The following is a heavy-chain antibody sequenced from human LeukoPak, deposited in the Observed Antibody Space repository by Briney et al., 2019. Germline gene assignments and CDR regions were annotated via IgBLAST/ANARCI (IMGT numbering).Heavy chain of an antibody. CDR2: INHSGST. CDR3: ARGRLPYGPFRPSKYYFDY. V-gene: IGHV4-34*01. D-gene: IGHD3-10*01. Sequence: SETLSLPCASHWVSFSGYYWSWIRQPPGKGLEWIGEINHSGSTNYNPSLTSRVTISVDTSKNQFSLKLSSGTAADTAVYYCARGRLPYGPFRPSKYYFDYWGQGTLVTVSS. J-gene: IGHJ4*02. CDR1: WVSFSGYY.